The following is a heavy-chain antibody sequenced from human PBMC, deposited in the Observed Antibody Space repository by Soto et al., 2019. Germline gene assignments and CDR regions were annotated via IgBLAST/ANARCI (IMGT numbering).Heavy chain of an antibody. CDR2: ISGYNGNT. V-gene: IGHV1-18*01. Sequence: ASVKVSCKASGYTFTSYGISWVRQAPGQGLEWMGWISGYNGNTNYAQKFQGRVTMTTDTSTSTAYMELRSLRSDDTAVYYCARLAYCGGDCYQGGEYFQHWGQGTLVTVSS. J-gene: IGHJ1*01. D-gene: IGHD2-21*02. CDR1: GYTFTSYG. CDR3: ARLAYCGGDCYQGGEYFQH.